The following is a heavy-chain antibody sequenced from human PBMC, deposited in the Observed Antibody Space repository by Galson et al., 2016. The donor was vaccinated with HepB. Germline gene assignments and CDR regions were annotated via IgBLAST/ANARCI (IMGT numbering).Heavy chain of an antibody. V-gene: IGHV5-51*01. CDR2: IYPADSDT. Sequence: QSGAEVKKPGQSLKISCEGSGYNFTNYWIGWVRQMPGKGLEWMGMIYPADSDTRYSPSFLGQVTISADKSIATAHLQWHSLRPADTATYSRAGHFRGSYVTVREFDLWGRGTLVTVSS. J-gene: IGHJ5*02. CDR1: GYNFTNYW. D-gene: IGHD1-26*01. CDR3: AGHFRGSYVTVREFDL.